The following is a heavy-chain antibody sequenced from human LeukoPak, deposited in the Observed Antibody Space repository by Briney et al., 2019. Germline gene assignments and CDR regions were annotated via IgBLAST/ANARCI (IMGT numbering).Heavy chain of an antibody. J-gene: IGHJ5*02. CDR2: IRSKAYGGTT. CDR1: GFTFGDYA. D-gene: IGHD4-17*01. V-gene: IGHV3-49*04. CDR3: ARDDYGDYVFDP. Sequence: PGGSLRLSCTASGFTFGDYAMSWVRQAPGKGLEWVGFIRSKAYGGTTEYAASVKGRFTISRDDSKSIACLQMNSLKTEDTAVYYCARDDYGDYVFDPWGQGTLVTVSS.